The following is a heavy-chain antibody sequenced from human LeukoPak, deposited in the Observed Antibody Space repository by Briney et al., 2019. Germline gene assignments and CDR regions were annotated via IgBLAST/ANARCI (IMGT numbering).Heavy chain of an antibody. Sequence: PGRSLRLSCAASGFTFSSYAMSWVRQAPGKGLEWVSAISGSGGSTYYADSVKGRFTISRDNSKNTLYLQMNSLRAEDTAVYYCAKAKPGYYYDSSGYYYQSRWAQYFQHWGQGTLVTVSS. CDR2: ISGSGGST. D-gene: IGHD3-22*01. CDR1: GFTFSSYA. V-gene: IGHV3-23*01. CDR3: AKAKPGYYYDSSGYYYQSRWAQYFQH. J-gene: IGHJ1*01.